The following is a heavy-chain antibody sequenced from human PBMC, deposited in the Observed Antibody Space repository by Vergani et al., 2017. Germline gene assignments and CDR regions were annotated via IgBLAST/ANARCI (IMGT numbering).Heavy chain of an antibody. Sequence: EVQLLESGGGLVQPGGSLRLSCAASGFTFSSYAMSWVRQAPGKGLEWVSAISISGGSTYQADSGKGRFTISRDNSKNTLYLQMNSLRADDTAVYYCAARRPPADYGDYYYYYMDVWGKGP. J-gene: IGHJ6*03. CDR1: GFTFSSYA. CDR3: AARRPPADYGDYYYYYMDV. CDR2: ISISGGST. D-gene: IGHD4-17*01. V-gene: IGHV3-23*01.